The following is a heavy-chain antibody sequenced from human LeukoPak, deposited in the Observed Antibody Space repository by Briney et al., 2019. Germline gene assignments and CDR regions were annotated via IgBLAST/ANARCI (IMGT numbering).Heavy chain of an antibody. V-gene: IGHV3-74*01. CDR2: INSDGSST. CDR3: AELGITMIGGV. Sequence: GGSLRLSCAASGFTFSSYWMHWVRQAPGKGLVWVSRINSDGSSTRYADSVKGRFTISRDNAKNSLYLQMNSLRAEDTAVYYCAELGITMIGGVWGKGTTVTISS. CDR1: GFTFSSYW. D-gene: IGHD3-10*02. J-gene: IGHJ6*04.